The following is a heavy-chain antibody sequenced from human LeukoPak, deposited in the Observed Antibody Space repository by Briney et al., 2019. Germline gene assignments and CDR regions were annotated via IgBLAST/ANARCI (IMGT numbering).Heavy chain of an antibody. D-gene: IGHD3-9*01. CDR1: GFTFSSYS. CDR3: AKLQSFDWHERGDWFDP. Sequence: PGGSLRLSCAASGFTFSSYSMNWVRQAPGKGLEWVSSISSSSSYIYYADSVKGRFTISRDNAKNSLYLQMNSLRAEDTAVYYCAKLQSFDWHERGDWFDPWGQGTLVTVSS. CDR2: ISSSSSYI. J-gene: IGHJ5*02. V-gene: IGHV3-21*01.